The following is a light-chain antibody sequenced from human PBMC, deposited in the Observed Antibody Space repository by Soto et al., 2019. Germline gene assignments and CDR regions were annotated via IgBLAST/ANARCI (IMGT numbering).Light chain of an antibody. CDR2: EAS. CDR1: QRVSTF. J-gene: IGKJ2*01. V-gene: IGKV3-11*01. Sequence: EIVLTQSPGTLSLSPGDRATLSYRASQRVSTFLAWYQQRPGQAPRLLISEASNRATGIPARFSGSGSGTDFTLTISSLEPEDFAVYYCQQYHKWPPFTFGQGTKVDIK. CDR3: QQYHKWPPFT.